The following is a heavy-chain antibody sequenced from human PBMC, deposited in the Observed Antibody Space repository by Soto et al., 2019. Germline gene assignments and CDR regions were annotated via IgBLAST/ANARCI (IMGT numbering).Heavy chain of an antibody. J-gene: IGHJ3*02. CDR2: ISYDGSNE. D-gene: IGHD3-9*01. Sequence: LSCAASGFTFSSYGMHWVRQAPGKGLDWVAVISYDGSNESYADSVKGRFTISRDDSKNTLYLQMNSLRPEDTAVYYCTFDFFLDFDIWGHGTMVTVSS. CDR1: GFTFSSYG. CDR3: TFDFFLDFDI. V-gene: IGHV3-30*03.